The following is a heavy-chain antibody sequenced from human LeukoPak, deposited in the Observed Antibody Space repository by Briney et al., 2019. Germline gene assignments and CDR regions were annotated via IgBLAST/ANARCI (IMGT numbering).Heavy chain of an antibody. J-gene: IGHJ4*02. CDR1: GYTFTSYG. Sequence: GASVKVSCKASGYTFTSYGISWVRQAPGQGLEWMGWISAYNGNTNYAQKLQGRVTMTTDTSTSTAYMELRSLRSDDTAVYYCARGLDRGITMVRGVIAYWGQGTLVTVSS. D-gene: IGHD3-10*01. CDR3: ARGLDRGITMVRGVIAY. CDR2: ISAYNGNT. V-gene: IGHV1-18*01.